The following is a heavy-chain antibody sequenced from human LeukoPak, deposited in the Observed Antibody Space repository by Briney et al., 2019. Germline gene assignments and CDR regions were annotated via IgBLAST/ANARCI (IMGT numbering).Heavy chain of an antibody. CDR3: ARDGGPTGVLNLDY. Sequence: SQTLSLTCAISGDSVSSNSAAWNWIRQSPSRGLEWLGRTYLRSRWYHDFAESVKSRISINADTSKNQFSLQLNSVTPEDTAVYYCARDGGPTGVLNLDYWGQGTLVTVSS. CDR2: TYLRSRWYH. D-gene: IGHD3-3*01. CDR1: GDSVSSNSAA. V-gene: IGHV6-1*01. J-gene: IGHJ4*02.